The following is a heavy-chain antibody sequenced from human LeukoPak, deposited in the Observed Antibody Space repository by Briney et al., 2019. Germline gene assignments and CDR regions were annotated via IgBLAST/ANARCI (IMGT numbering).Heavy chain of an antibody. V-gene: IGHV2-5*02. J-gene: IGHJ4*02. D-gene: IGHD4-11*01. Sequence: SGPTLVHPTQPLTLTCTFSGFSLSTSGVGVGWVRQPPGKALEWLALIYCDDDKRYNSSLKSRLTITKDTSKNQVVLTMTNVDPVDTATYYCVHRRIYSPFDYWGQGALVTVSS. CDR1: GFSLSTSGVG. CDR3: VHRRIYSPFDY. CDR2: IYCDDDK.